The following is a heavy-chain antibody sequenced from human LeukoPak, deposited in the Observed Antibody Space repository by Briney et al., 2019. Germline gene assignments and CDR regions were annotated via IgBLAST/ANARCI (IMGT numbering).Heavy chain of an antibody. CDR1: GGTFSSYA. Sequence: SVKVSCKASGGTFSSYAISWVRQAPGQGLEWMGGIIPIFGTANYAQKFQGRVTITADESTSTAYMELSSLRSEDTAVYYCARTMMINLRYCSSTSCPAMYYFDYWGQGTLVTVSS. J-gene: IGHJ4*02. CDR2: IIPIFGTA. D-gene: IGHD2-2*01. V-gene: IGHV1-69*13. CDR3: ARTMMINLRYCSSTSCPAMYYFDY.